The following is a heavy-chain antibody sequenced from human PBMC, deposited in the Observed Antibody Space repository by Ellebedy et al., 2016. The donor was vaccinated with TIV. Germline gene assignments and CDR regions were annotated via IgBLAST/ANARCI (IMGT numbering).Heavy chain of an antibody. Sequence: PGGSLRLSCAASGFTFSSYWMHWVRQVPGKGLVWVSRIYEDEGTTSYADSVKGRFTISRDNAKNTLYLHMNSLRPEDTAVYYCARDRRLLSSQTYYLDSWGQGTLVTVSS. CDR1: GFTFSSYW. CDR2: IYEDEGTT. J-gene: IGHJ4*02. CDR3: ARDRRLLSSQTYYLDS. D-gene: IGHD6-25*01. V-gene: IGHV3-74*01.